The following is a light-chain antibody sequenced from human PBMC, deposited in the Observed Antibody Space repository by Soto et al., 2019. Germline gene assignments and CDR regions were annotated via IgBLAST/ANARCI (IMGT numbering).Light chain of an antibody. Sequence: DIQMTQSPSSLSASVGDRVTITCRASQSISSYLNWYQQKPGKAPKLLIYAASSLQSEVPSRFSGSGSGTDFTLTISSLQPEDFATYYCQQSYSTPWTFGQGIKVEIK. J-gene: IGKJ1*01. CDR2: AAS. CDR3: QQSYSTPWT. V-gene: IGKV1-39*01. CDR1: QSISSY.